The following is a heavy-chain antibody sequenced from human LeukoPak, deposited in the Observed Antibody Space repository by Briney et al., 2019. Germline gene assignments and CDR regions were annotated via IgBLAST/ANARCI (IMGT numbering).Heavy chain of an antibody. CDR2: IKQDGSEK. CDR3: AKDLTPGQSLEVFHI. J-gene: IGHJ3*02. CDR1: GFTFSSYW. Sequence: GGSLRLSCAASGFTFSSYWMSWVRQAPGKGLEWVANIKQDGSEKYYVDSVKGRFTISRDDSKNTLYLQMNSLRAEDTAVYYCAKDLTPGQSLEVFHIWGQGTMVTVSS. D-gene: IGHD6-19*01. V-gene: IGHV3-7*01.